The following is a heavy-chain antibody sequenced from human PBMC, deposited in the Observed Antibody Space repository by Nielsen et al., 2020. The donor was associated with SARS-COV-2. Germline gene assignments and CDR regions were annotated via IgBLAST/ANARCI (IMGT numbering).Heavy chain of an antibody. CDR1: GGSFSGYY. Sequence: SETLSLTCTVYGGSFSGYYWSWIRQSPGKGLEWIGEINHSGSTNYNPSLRSRVTISIDTSKNQFSLKLSSVTAADTAVYYCASSLGGYSYGRDYYYMDVWGKGTTVTVSS. CDR2: INHSGST. CDR3: ASSLGGYSYGRDYYYMDV. D-gene: IGHD5-18*01. J-gene: IGHJ6*03. V-gene: IGHV4-34*01.